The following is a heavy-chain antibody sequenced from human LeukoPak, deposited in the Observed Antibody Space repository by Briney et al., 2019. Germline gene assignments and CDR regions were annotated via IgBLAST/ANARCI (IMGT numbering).Heavy chain of an antibody. V-gene: IGHV3-9*01. CDR2: ISWNSGSI. CDR3: AKDIERYSYDPYYYYGMDV. CDR1: GFTFDDYA. J-gene: IGHJ6*02. Sequence: GGSLRLSCAASGFTFDDYAMHWVRQGPGKGLEWVSGISWNSGSIGYADSVKGRFTISRDNAKNSLYLQMNSLRAEDTALYYCAKDIERYSYDPYYYYGMDVWGQGTTVTVSS. D-gene: IGHD5-18*01.